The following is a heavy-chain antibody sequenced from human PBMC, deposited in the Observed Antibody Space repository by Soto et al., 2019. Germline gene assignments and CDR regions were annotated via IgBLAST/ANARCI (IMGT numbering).Heavy chain of an antibody. Sequence: QVQLVQSGAEVKKPGSSVRVSCKASGDTFTFYSINWVRQAPGLGLEWMGRINPILSMSNYAQRFQGRVTXXXDXXTSTAYMGLSSRRSAGAAMYYCASSYGSGYRAFDYWGQGALVTVSS. D-gene: IGHD3-10*01. J-gene: IGHJ4*02. CDR1: GDTFTFYS. CDR3: ASSYGSGYRAFDY. CDR2: INPILSMS. V-gene: IGHV1-69*02.